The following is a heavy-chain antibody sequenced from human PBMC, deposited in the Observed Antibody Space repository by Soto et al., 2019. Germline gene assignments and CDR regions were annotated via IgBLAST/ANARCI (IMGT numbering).Heavy chain of an antibody. CDR2: VYYSGST. J-gene: IGHJ4*02. CDR1: GDFISSYY. D-gene: IGHD3-22*01. V-gene: IGHV4-59*01. Sequence: SETLSLTCTVSGDFISSYYWSWIRQPPGKGLEWIGYVYYSGSTNYNPSLKSRVTISVDTSKKQFSLKLRSVTAADTAAYFCARGKSGYYPYFDNWGQGTLVTVSS. CDR3: ARGKSGYYPYFDN.